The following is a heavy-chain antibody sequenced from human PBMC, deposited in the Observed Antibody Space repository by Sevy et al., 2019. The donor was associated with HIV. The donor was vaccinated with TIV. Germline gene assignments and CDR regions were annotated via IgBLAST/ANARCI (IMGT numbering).Heavy chain of an antibody. CDR3: ARDTHYYVSGSFDS. V-gene: IGHV1-69*13. Sequence: ASVKVSCKASGGIFRSNAISWVRQAPGQGLEWVGGIIAVFGTTYYAQKFQGRVPLIADESTGTVHMELRSLRSEDTAIYYCARDTHYYVSGSFDSWGQGTQVTVSS. J-gene: IGHJ4*01. CDR1: GGIFRSNA. D-gene: IGHD3-10*01. CDR2: IIAVFGTT.